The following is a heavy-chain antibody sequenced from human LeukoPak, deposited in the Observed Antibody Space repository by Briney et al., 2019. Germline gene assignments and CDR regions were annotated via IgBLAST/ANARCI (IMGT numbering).Heavy chain of an antibody. J-gene: IGHJ4*02. D-gene: IGHD6-13*01. CDR1: GLTFSSYA. CDR3: AKFRSSSWYEGFDY. Sequence: GGSLRLSCAASGLTFSSYAMSWVRQAPGKGLEWVSAISGSGAGTDYADSVKGRFTISRDNSKSTLYLQMNSLRAEDTAVYYCAKFRSSSWYEGFDYWGQGTLVTVSS. V-gene: IGHV3-23*01. CDR2: ISGSGAGT.